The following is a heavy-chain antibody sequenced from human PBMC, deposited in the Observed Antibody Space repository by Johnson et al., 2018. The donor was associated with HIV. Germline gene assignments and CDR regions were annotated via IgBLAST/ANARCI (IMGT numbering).Heavy chain of an antibody. CDR3: ARGRAVAGTRAFDI. Sequence: QVQLVESGGGVVQPGRSLRLSCGASGFTLRSYAMHWVRQAPGKGLEWVAVISYDESNKYYVDSVKGRFTLSRDNSKNTLYLQMNSLRAEDTAVYYCARGRAVAGTRAFDIWGQGTRVTVSS. CDR2: ISYDESNK. D-gene: IGHD6-19*01. J-gene: IGHJ3*02. CDR1: GFTLRSYA. V-gene: IGHV3-30*04.